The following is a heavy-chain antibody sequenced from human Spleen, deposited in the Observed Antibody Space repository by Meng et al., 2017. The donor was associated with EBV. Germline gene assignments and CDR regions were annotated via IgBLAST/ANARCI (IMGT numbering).Heavy chain of an antibody. CDR1: GYTFIHYG. V-gene: IGHV1-18*01. D-gene: IGHD5-24*01. CDR2: VSPYNGYT. J-gene: IGHJ4*01. Sequence: QVQLVQSGAEVEKPGASVTVPCKASGYTFIHYGINWVRQAPGQGLEWMGWVSPYNGYTSYAQNLKGRVTMTTDTSTNTAYMTLRSLRSDDTAVYYCVRDRSEMAGSWGGYWGQGSLVTVSS. CDR3: VRDRSEMAGSWGGY.